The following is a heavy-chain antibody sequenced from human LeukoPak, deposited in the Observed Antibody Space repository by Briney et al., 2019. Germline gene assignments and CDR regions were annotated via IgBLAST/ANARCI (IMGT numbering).Heavy chain of an antibody. D-gene: IGHD1-26*01. Sequence: ASVKVSCKASGXXXXXYXMXXXRXXPXXXXXXXXWINPNSGGTNYAQKFQGRVTMTRDTSISTAYMELSRLRSDDTAVYYCARARGNDLLSDFDYWGQGTLVTVSS. J-gene: IGHJ4*02. V-gene: IGHV1-2*02. CDR2: INPNSGGT. CDR3: ARARGNDLLSDFDY. CDR1: GXXXXXYX.